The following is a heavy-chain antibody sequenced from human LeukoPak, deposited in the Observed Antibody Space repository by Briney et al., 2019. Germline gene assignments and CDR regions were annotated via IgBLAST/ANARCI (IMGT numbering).Heavy chain of an antibody. J-gene: IGHJ6*02. CDR1: GFTFSSYA. CDR2: ISGSGGST. Sequence: GGSMRLSCAASGFTFSSYAMSWVRQAPGKGLEWVSAISGSGGSTYYADSVKGRFTISRDNSENTLYLQMNSLRAEDTAVYYCAKGSIAAAGFYYGMDVWGQGTTVTVSS. V-gene: IGHV3-23*01. CDR3: AKGSIAAAGFYYGMDV. D-gene: IGHD6-13*01.